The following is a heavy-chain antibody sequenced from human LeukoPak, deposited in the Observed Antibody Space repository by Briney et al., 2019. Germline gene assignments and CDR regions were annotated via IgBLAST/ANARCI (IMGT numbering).Heavy chain of an antibody. D-gene: IGHD2-21*01. Sequence: GGSLRLSCAASGFTFSGYAMNWVRQAPGKGLEWVSAISGNGGATVYADSVKGRFTISRDNSKNTLSLQIDSLRADDTAVYFCAKRGDYHGSGFSAAPEMWGQGTMVTVTS. CDR2: ISGNGGAT. V-gene: IGHV3-23*01. J-gene: IGHJ3*02. CDR3: AKRGDYHGSGFSAAPEM. CDR1: GFTFSGYA.